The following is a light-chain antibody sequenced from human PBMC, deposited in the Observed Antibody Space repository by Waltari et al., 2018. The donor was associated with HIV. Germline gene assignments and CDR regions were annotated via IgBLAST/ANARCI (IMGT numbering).Light chain of an antibody. Sequence: DIRLTQSPSSLSASVGDTVTIPCQASQDIRNFLNWYQQRPGRTPKLLIYDASSLEKGVPSRFSGSASGTDFTLTISSLQPEDIATYYCQQFDNYPITFGQGTRLDLK. J-gene: IGKJ5*01. CDR1: QDIRNF. V-gene: IGKV1-33*01. CDR2: DAS. CDR3: QQFDNYPIT.